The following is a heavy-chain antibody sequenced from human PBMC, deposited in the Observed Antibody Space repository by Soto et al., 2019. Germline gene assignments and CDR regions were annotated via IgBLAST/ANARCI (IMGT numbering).Heavy chain of an antibody. J-gene: IGHJ6*03. D-gene: IGHD2-15*01. V-gene: IGHV3-23*01. Sequence: GGSLRLSCAASGFTFSSYAMSWVRQAPGKGLEWVSAISGSGGSTYYADSVKGRFTISRDNSKNTLYLQMNSLRAEDTAVYYCAKSLYCSGGSCYPGYYYYMDVWGKGTTVTVSS. CDR2: ISGSGGST. CDR1: GFTFSSYA. CDR3: AKSLYCSGGSCYPGYYYYMDV.